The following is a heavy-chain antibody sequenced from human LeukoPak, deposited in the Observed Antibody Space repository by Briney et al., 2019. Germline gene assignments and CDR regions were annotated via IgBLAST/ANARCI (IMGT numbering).Heavy chain of an antibody. CDR2: IIPIFGTA. J-gene: IGHJ4*02. V-gene: IGHV1-69*06. Sequence: SVKVSCKASGYTFTGYYMHWVRQAPGQGLEWMGGIIPIFGTANYAQKFQGRVTITADKSTSAAYMELSSLRSEDTAVYYCAMGVGAPEDLAVAADFDYWGQGTLVTVSS. D-gene: IGHD6-19*01. CDR3: AMGVGAPEDLAVAADFDY. CDR1: GYTFTGYY.